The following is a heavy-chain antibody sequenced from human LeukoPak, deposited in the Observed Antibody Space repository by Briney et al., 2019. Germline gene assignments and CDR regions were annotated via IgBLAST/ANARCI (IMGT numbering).Heavy chain of an antibody. J-gene: IGHJ4*02. CDR1: GGSISPYH. Sequence: SETLSLTCTVSGGSISPYHWSWIRQPPGKGLEWIGYIYYSGSTNYNPSLKSRVTISVDTSKNQFSLKLSSVTAADTAVYYCARVLYSGYRGGDYWGQGTLVTVSS. V-gene: IGHV4-59*12. CDR2: IYYSGST. CDR3: ARVLYSGYRGGDY. D-gene: IGHD5-12*01.